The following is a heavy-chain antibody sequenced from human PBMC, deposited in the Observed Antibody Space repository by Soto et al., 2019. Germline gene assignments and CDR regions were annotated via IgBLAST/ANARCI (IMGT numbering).Heavy chain of an antibody. CDR1: GFGFDKYS. CDR3: AKSWGDTWQQSAFDF. V-gene: IGHV3-23*01. CDR2: ISGTAYSK. Sequence: EVRLLESGGGLVQPGGSLRLSCAASGFGFDKYSMSWVRQAPGKGLEWVSGISGTAYSKHYADSVKGQFTISRDNFEKTLYLQMNSLGVEDTAVYYCAKSWGDTWQQSAFDFWGQGTMVTVSS. J-gene: IGHJ3*01. D-gene: IGHD5-18*01.